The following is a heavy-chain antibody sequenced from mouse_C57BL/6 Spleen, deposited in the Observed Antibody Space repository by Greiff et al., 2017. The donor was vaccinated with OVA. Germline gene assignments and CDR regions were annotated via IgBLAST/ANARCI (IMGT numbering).Heavy chain of an antibody. J-gene: IGHJ2*01. CDR3: ARADKGY. CDR2: IDPSDSYT. Sequence: QVQLQQSGAELVKPGASVKLSCKASGYTFTSYWMQWVKQRPGQGLEWIGEIDPSDSYTNYNQKFKGKATLTVDTSSSTAYMQLSSLTSEDSAVYYCARADKGYWGQGTTLTVSS. D-gene: IGHD1-3*01. CDR1: GYTFTSYW. V-gene: IGHV1-50*01.